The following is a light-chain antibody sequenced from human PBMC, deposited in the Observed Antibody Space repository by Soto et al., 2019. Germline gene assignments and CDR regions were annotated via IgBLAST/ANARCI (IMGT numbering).Light chain of an antibody. CDR2: GAS. J-gene: IGKJ4*01. V-gene: IGKV3-20*01. CDR3: RQYGRSLGFA. CDR1: QSVSGNF. Sequence: EVVLTQSPGTLSLSPGERATLSCRASQSVSGNFLAWYQEKPCQAHRLLIYGASSRATGIPDRFSGSGSGTDFTPTISRLEPEDFAVYYCRQYGRSLGFAFGGGTKVDIK.